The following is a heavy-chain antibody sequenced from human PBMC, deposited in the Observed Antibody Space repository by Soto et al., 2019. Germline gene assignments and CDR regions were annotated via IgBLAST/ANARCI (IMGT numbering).Heavy chain of an antibody. V-gene: IGHV1-18*01. D-gene: IGHD6-19*01. CDR3: ASISLQSQWLAPYNWCAP. Sequence: QVQLVQSGAEVKKPGASVKVSCKASGYTFTSYGISWVRQAPGQGLEWMGWISAYNGNTNYAQKLQGRVTMTSDTSTRPAYMELRSLRSDDTAVYYWASISLQSQWLAPYNWCAPWGQGTLVTVSS. CDR2: ISAYNGNT. CDR1: GYTFTSYG. J-gene: IGHJ5*02.